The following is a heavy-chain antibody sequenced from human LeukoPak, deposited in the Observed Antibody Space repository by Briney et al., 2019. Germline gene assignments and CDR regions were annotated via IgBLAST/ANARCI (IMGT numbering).Heavy chain of an antibody. CDR1: GFTFSSYA. V-gene: IGHV3-23*01. D-gene: IGHD2-15*01. Sequence: GGSLRLSCAASGFTFSSYAMSWVRQAPGKGREWVSAISGSGGSTYYADSVKGRFTISRDNSKNTLYLQMNSLRAEDTAVYYCAKDRIPSGGSSKYFQHWGQGTLVTVSS. CDR2: ISGSGGST. CDR3: AKDRIPSGGSSKYFQH. J-gene: IGHJ1*01.